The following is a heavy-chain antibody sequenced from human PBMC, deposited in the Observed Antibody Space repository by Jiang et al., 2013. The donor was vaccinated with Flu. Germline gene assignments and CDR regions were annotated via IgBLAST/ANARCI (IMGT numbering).Heavy chain of an antibody. CDR1: GYTFSDYY. V-gene: IGHV1-46*01. Sequence: SGAEVKKPGASVKVSCKASGYTFSDYYMHWVRQAPGQGLEWMGVITPSGSGTTYAQRLQGRVTMTRDTSTSTVYMELSSLRSEDTAVYYCAREEVGMPTAEPYFTYKHMDVVGSRNHGQRIL. J-gene: IGHJ6*01. CDR2: ITPSGSGT. D-gene: IGHD5-24*01. CDR3: AREEVGMPTAEPYFTYKHMDV.